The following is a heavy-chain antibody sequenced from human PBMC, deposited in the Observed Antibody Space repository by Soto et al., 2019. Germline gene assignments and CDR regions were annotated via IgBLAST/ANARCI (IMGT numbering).Heavy chain of an antibody. V-gene: IGHV1-2*02. Sequence: QEQLVQSGAEVKKPGASVKVSCKTSGYTFTGYYMHWVRQAPGQGLEWMGWINPNSGDRNYAQKFQGRVTMAGDTSISTAYMELSRLRSDDTAVYYCARESNIVVVPAAINAFDIWGQGRMVTVSS. J-gene: IGHJ3*02. CDR2: INPNSGDR. CDR3: ARESNIVVVPAAINAFDI. D-gene: IGHD2-2*02. CDR1: GYTFTGYY.